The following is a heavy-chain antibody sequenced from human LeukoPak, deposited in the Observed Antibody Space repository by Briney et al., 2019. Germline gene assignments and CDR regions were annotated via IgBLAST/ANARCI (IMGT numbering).Heavy chain of an antibody. CDR1: GFTFSAYW. D-gene: IGHD1-26*01. V-gene: IGHV3-7*01. CDR3: ANSRPSHGY. J-gene: IGHJ4*02. CDR2: IKQDGTED. Sequence: GGSLRLSCAASGFTFSAYWMSWVRQAPGKGLEWVASIKQDGTEDYYVDSVKGRFTISRDNAKNSLFLQMNSLTAADTAVYYCANSRPSHGYWGQGTLVTVSS.